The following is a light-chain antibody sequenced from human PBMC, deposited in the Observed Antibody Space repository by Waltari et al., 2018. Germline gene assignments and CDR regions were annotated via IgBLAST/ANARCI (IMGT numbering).Light chain of an antibody. CDR2: KAS. Sequence: DIQMTQSPSTLSASVGDRVTITCRASQSISSWLAWYQQKPGKAPKPLIYKASSLESGVPSRFGGSGSGTEFTLTISSLQPDDFATYYCQQYNSYPWTFGQGTKVEIK. CDR1: QSISSW. V-gene: IGKV1-5*03. J-gene: IGKJ1*01. CDR3: QQYNSYPWT.